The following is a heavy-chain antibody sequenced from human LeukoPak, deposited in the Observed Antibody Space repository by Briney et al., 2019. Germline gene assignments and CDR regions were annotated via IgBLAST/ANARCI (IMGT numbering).Heavy chain of an antibody. CDR2: INTDESKI. CDR3: ARGGLFKYFFDY. D-gene: IGHD2-15*01. Sequence: GGSLRLSCAASGFTFSSHWMRWVRQTPGKGLVWVSRINTDESKINHADSVKGRFTISRDNAKNMLYLQMNSLRAEDTAVYYCARGGLFKYFFDYWGQGTPVTVSS. CDR1: GFTFSSHW. V-gene: IGHV3-74*01. J-gene: IGHJ4*02.